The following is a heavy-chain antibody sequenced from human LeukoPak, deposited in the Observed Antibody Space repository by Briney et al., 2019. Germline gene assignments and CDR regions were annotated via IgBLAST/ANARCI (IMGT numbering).Heavy chain of an antibody. CDR2: IKHDGSED. Sequence: GGSLRLSCATSGFSSSSFWMSWVRQAPGKGLEWVANIKHDGSEDYYMDSVKGRFTISRDNAKNSLYLQMNSLRAEDTAVYYCARDRMGAIMYFDVWGRGTLVTVSS. CDR1: GFSSSSFW. CDR3: ARDRMGAIMYFDV. D-gene: IGHD3-10*01. J-gene: IGHJ2*01. V-gene: IGHV3-7*03.